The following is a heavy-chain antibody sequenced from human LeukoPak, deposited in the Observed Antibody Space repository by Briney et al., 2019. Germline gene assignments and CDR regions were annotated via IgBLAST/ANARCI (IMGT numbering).Heavy chain of an antibody. J-gene: IGHJ4*02. Sequence: SVKVSCKAFGYTFTSNYMHWVRQAPGQGLEWMGGIIPIFGTANYAQKFQGRVTITADKSTSTAYMELSSLRSEDTAVYYCARSLTGEAVDYWGQGTLVTVSS. V-gene: IGHV1-69*06. CDR3: ARSLTGEAVDY. CDR1: GYTFTSNY. CDR2: IIPIFGTA. D-gene: IGHD1-20*01.